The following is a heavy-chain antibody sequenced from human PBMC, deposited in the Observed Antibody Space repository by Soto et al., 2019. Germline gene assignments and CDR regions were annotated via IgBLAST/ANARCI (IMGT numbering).Heavy chain of an antibody. CDR2: ISFEGSNK. V-gene: IGHV3-30*18. Sequence: QVKLVESGGGVVQPGTSLRLSCAASGFNFSEYAMHWVRQSPGKGLEWLAIISFEGSNKYSANSVKGRFTISRDNSKNTLYLQMNDLRPEDTAVYYCAKAWATLVAGRFFDSWGQGTPVTVSS. J-gene: IGHJ4*02. D-gene: IGHD5-12*01. CDR1: GFNFSEYA. CDR3: AKAWATLVAGRFFDS.